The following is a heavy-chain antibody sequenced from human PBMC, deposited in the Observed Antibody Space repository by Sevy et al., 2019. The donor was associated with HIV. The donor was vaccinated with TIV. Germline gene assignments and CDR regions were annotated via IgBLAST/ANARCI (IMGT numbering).Heavy chain of an antibody. CDR2: IYHSGRT. V-gene: IGHV4-38-2*01. J-gene: IGHJ4*02. CDR1: GYSISSGYY. CDR3: SRGDYYVTSGYTYYFDY. D-gene: IGHD3-22*01. Sequence: SETLSLTCAVSGYSISSGYYWGWIRQPPGKGLEWIGNIYHSGRTYNNPSLKSRVTMSVDTSKNQFSLKLSSVTAADTAVYYCSRGDYYVTSGYTYYFDYWGQGTLVTVSS.